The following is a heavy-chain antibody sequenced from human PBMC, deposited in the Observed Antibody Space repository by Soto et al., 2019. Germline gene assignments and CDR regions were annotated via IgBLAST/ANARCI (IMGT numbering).Heavy chain of an antibody. CDR3: ARGSSDSVVVVPAYYYFYYMDV. CDR2: ISSATSHI. CDR1: GFIFRTYS. J-gene: IGHJ6*03. V-gene: IGHV3-21*01. D-gene: IGHD2-15*01. Sequence: PGGSLRLSCEASGFIFRTYSMNWVRQAPGRGLEWVSSISSATSHIYYADSVKGRFTVSRDNAKNSLFLHMNSLRAEDTAVYYCARGSSDSVVVVPAYYYFYYMDVWGKGTTVTVSS.